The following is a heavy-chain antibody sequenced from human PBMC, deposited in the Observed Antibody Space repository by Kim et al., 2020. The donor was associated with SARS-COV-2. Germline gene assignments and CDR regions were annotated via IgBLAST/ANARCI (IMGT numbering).Heavy chain of an antibody. V-gene: IGHV1-46*01. CDR2: INPSGGST. CDR3: ARDGWARHYGSGSYGFDY. Sequence: ASVKVSCKASGYTFTSYYMHWVRQAPGQGLEWMGIINPSGGSTSYAQKFQGRVTMTRDTSTSTVYMELSSLRSEDTAVYYCARDGWARHYGSGSYGFDYWGQGTLVTVSS. D-gene: IGHD3-10*01. J-gene: IGHJ4*02. CDR1: GYTFTSYY.